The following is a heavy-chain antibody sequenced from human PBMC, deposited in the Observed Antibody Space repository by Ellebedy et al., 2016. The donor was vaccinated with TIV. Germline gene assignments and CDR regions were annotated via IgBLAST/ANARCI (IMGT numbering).Heavy chain of an antibody. CDR3: AKEQNGPRDDYNYGVAY. D-gene: IGHD5-24*01. V-gene: IGHV3-30*18. CDR1: GFTFSDYG. J-gene: IGHJ4*02. CDR2: ISYHGTYK. Sequence: GESLKISCAASGFTFSDYGMHWVRQTPGKGLEWVAAISYHGTYKYYADSVKGRFSISRDNSRNTLYLQMDSLRPEDTAVYYCAKEQNGPRDDYNYGVAYWGQGTLVTVSS.